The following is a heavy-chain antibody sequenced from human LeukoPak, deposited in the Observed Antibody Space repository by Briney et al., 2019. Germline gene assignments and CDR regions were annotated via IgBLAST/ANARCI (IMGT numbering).Heavy chain of an antibody. V-gene: IGHV4-39*01. D-gene: IGHD6-13*01. CDR2: LYYSGKT. Sequence: SETLSLTCIISGGSISSTTYYWGWIRQPPGKGLEWIGTLYYSGKTYYNPSLKSRVTISIDTSKNQFSLKLSSVTAADTAVYYCASDPAAADTSWFDPWGQGTLVTVSS. CDR3: ASDPAAADTSWFDP. J-gene: IGHJ5*02. CDR1: GGSISSTTYY.